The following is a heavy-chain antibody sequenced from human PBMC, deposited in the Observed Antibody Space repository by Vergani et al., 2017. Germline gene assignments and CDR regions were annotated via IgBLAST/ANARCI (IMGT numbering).Heavy chain of an antibody. J-gene: IGHJ4*02. Sequence: QLQLQESGSGLVKPSQTLSLTCAVSGGSISSGGYSWSWIRQPPGKGLEWIGYIYHSGSTYYNPSLKSRVPISVDRSKNQFSLKLSSVTAADTAVYYCARAMITFGGVIAGFDYWGQGTLVTVSS. V-gene: IGHV4-30-2*01. CDR1: GGSISSGGYS. D-gene: IGHD3-16*02. CDR2: IYHSGST. CDR3: ARAMITFGGVIAGFDY.